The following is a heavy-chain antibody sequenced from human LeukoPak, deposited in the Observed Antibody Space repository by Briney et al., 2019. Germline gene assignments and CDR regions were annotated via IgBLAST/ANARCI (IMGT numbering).Heavy chain of an antibody. J-gene: IGHJ4*02. CDR1: GFTFSTYS. V-gene: IGHV3-15*01. D-gene: IGHD3-9*01. CDR3: TTDWSVLRYFDWLFKTNDY. Sequence: GGSLRLSCAASGFTFSTYSMNWVRQAPGKGLEWVGRIKSKTDGGTTDYAAPVKGRFTISRDDSKNTLYLQMNSLKTEDTAVYYCTTDWSVLRYFDWLFKTNDYWGQGTLVTVSS. CDR2: IKSKTDGGTT.